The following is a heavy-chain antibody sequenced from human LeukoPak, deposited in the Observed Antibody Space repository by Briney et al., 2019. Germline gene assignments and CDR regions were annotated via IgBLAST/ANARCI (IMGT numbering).Heavy chain of an antibody. J-gene: IGHJ3*02. CDR2: ISAYNENT. CDR1: GYTFTTYD. V-gene: IGHV1-18*04. D-gene: IGHD6-13*01. CDR3: ARARYSNNWYFDAFDM. Sequence: ASVKVSCKASGYTFTTYDITGVRQAPGQGLEWMGWISAYNENTNYAQKLQGRVTMTTDTSTSTAYMELRSLKSDDTAVYYCARARYSNNWYFDAFDMWGQGTMVTVSS.